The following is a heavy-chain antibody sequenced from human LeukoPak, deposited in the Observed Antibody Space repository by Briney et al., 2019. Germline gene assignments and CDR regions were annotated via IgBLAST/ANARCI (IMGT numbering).Heavy chain of an antibody. CDR1: GGSISSSSYY. J-gene: IGHJ4*02. CDR2: IYYSGST. CDR3: ARPVPGIAAAGTFRFDY. Sequence: SETLSLTCTVSGGSISSSSYYWGWIRQPPGKGLEWIGSIYYSGSTYYNPSLKSRVTISVDTSKNQFSLKLSSVTAADTAVYYCARPVPGIAAAGTFRFDYWGQGTLVTVSS. D-gene: IGHD6-13*01. V-gene: IGHV4-39*01.